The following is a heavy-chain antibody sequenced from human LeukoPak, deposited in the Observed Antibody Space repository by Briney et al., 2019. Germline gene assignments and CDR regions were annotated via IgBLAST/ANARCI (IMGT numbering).Heavy chain of an antibody. CDR3: ARVGKYCSGGSCYAYYYYGMDV. CDR2: IYYSGST. CDR1: GGSISSGDYY. V-gene: IGHV4-30-4*01. Sequence: SETLSLTCTLSGGSISSGDYYWSWIRQPPGKGLEWIGYIYYSGSTYYNPSLKSRVTISVDTSKNQFSLKLSSVTAADTAVYYCARVGKYCSGGSCYAYYYYGMDVWGQGTTVTVSS. D-gene: IGHD2-15*01. J-gene: IGHJ6*02.